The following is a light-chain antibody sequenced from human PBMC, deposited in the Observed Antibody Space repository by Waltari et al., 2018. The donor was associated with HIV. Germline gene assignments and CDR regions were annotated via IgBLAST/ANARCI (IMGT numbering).Light chain of an antibody. V-gene: IGKV1-9*01. J-gene: IGKJ3*01. CDR2: AAS. CDR3: QQLSGDPFT. Sequence: DIQLTQSPSFLSASVRDRITITCRASQDISNYLAWYQQKPGTVPKLLIYAASTLQSGVPSRFSGSGSGTEFTLTISGLQPEDFATYYRQQLSGDPFTFGPGTNVDLK. CDR1: QDISNY.